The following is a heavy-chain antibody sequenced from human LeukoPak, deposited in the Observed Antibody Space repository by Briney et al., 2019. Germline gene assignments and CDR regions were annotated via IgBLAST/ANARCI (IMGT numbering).Heavy chain of an antibody. V-gene: IGHV1-46*01. CDR2: INPSGGST. J-gene: IGHJ5*02. Sequence: ASVKVSCKASGYKFTGYYMHWVRQAPGQGLEWMGIINPSGGSTSYAQKFQGRVTMTRDTSTSTVYMELSSLRSEDTAVYYCARDGGRGIAAAGTVLGWFDPWGQGTLVTVSS. CDR3: ARDGGRGIAAAGTVLGWFDP. CDR1: GYKFTGYY. D-gene: IGHD6-13*01.